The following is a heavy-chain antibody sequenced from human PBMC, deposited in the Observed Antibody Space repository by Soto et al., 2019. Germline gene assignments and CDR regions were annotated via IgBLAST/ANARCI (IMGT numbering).Heavy chain of an antibody. V-gene: IGHV3-23*01. J-gene: IGHJ6*01. CDR2: ISGSGGTT. Sequence: AGPLRLSCKASGYTFSRSELTWVREAPGKMLARVSGISGSGGTTYYAYSVQGGFTISRDNSKNTVYLQMKSLRAEETALYYCATDLGYCSSTVCDDCYAMDVWGQGTTVTFSS. CDR3: ATDLGYCSSTVCDDCYAMDV. CDR1: GYTFSRSE. D-gene: IGHD2-2*01.